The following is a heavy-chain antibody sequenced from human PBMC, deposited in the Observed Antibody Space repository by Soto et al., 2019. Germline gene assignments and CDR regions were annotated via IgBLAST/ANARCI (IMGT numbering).Heavy chain of an antibody. CDR1: GGSISEKY. CDR2: IFANGHT. V-gene: IGHV4-4*07. D-gene: IGHD6-13*01. J-gene: IGHJ5*02. CDR3: VASLAASGLNWLGP. Sequence: SETLSLTCIVSGGSISEKYWNWVRQPPGKGLEWIGLIFANGHTDYNPSLKSRVTMSVDASKNQFSLRLTSMTAADTAVYYCVASLAASGLNWLGPWGRGTLVTVSS.